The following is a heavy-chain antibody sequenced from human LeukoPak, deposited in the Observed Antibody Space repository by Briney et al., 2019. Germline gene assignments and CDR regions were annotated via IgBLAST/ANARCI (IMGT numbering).Heavy chain of an antibody. Sequence: PGGPLRLSCAASGFTFSSYAMGWVRQAPGKGLEWVSAISGSGGSTYYADSVKGRFTISRDNAKNSLYLQMNSLRAEDTAVYYCARDVFEWLDDAFDIWGQGTMVTVSS. J-gene: IGHJ3*02. CDR2: ISGSGGST. CDR1: GFTFSSYA. D-gene: IGHD3-3*01. V-gene: IGHV3-23*01. CDR3: ARDVFEWLDDAFDI.